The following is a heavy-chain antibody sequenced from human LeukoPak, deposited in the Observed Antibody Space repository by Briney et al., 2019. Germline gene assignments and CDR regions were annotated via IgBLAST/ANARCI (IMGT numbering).Heavy chain of an antibody. Sequence: GESLKISFKGSGYSFSSYWIAWVRQMPGKGLEWMGNIYPGDSDARYSPSFQGQVTISADKSINTAYLQWTSLKASDTAMYFCARQGTPVGKENWFDPWGQGTLVTVSP. CDR3: ARQGTPVGKENWFDP. D-gene: IGHD4-23*01. CDR2: IYPGDSDA. CDR1: GYSFSSYW. J-gene: IGHJ5*02. V-gene: IGHV5-51*01.